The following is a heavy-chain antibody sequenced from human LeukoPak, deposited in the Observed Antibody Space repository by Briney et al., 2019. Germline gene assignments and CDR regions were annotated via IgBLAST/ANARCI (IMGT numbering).Heavy chain of an antibody. D-gene: IGHD6-19*01. V-gene: IGHV3-21*01. CDR1: GFTFSSYS. J-gene: IGHJ2*01. CDR3: ARDKAVAGTGWYFDL. CDR2: ISSSSSSYI. Sequence: GGSLRLSCAASGFTFSSYSMNWVRQAPGKGLEWVSSISSSSSSYIYYADSVKGRFTISRDNAKNSLYLQMNSLRAEDTAVYYCARDKAVAGTGWYFDLWGRGTLVTVSS.